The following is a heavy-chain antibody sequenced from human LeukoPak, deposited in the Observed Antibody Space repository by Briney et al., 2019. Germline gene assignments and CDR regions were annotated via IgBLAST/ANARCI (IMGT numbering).Heavy chain of an antibody. J-gene: IGHJ3*02. CDR2: IKQDGSEK. CDR1: GFTFSNYW. V-gene: IGHV3-7*01. Sequence: GGSLRLSCAASGFTFSNYWMSWVRQAPGKGLEWVANIKQDGSEKYYVDSVKGRFTVSRDNAKNSLYLQMNSLRAEDTAVFYWARGGMVRGGMGAFDIWGQGTLVTVSS. D-gene: IGHD3-10*01. CDR3: ARGGMVRGGMGAFDI.